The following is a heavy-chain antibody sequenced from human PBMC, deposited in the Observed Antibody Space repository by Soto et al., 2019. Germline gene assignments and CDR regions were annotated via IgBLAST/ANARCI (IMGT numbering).Heavy chain of an antibody. J-gene: IGHJ5*02. CDR2: INHSGST. Sequence: QVQLQQWGAGLLKPSETLSLTCAVYGGSFSGYYWSWIRQPPGKGLEWIGEINHSGSTNYNPSLKSRVTISVDTSKNQFYLKLSSVTAADTAVYYCARRIIAAAGNWFDHWGQGTLVTVSS. D-gene: IGHD6-13*01. V-gene: IGHV4-34*01. CDR3: ARRIIAAAGNWFDH. CDR1: GGSFSGYY.